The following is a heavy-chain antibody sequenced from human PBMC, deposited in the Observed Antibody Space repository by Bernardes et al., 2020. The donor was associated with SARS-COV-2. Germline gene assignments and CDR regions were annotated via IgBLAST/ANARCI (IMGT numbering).Heavy chain of an antibody. V-gene: IGHV4-61*01. D-gene: IGHD2-15*01. J-gene: IGHJ5*02. Sequence: TLSLTCSVSRGSVSFGSNYWTWIQQPPGTGLEWIGYIYYPGSINYNPSLKSRVTISVDTSKNQFSLKLTSVTAADTAVYYCVRGTGFCSGGSCGWIDPWGQGTLVSGSS. CDR1: RGSVSFGSNY. CDR2: IYYPGSI. CDR3: VRGTGFCSGGSCGWIDP.